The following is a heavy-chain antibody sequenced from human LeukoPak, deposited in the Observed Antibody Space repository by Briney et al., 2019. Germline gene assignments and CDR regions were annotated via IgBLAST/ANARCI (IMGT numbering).Heavy chain of an antibody. Sequence: GGSLRLSXAASGFTFSSYWMHWVRQAPGKGLVWVSRINSDGSRTGYADSVKGRFTISRDNAKNTLYLQMNSLRAEDTAVYYCARDPRYCSSTSCANDAFDIWGQGTMVTVSS. J-gene: IGHJ3*02. CDR1: GFTFSSYW. CDR2: INSDGSRT. CDR3: ARDPRYCSSTSCANDAFDI. D-gene: IGHD2-2*01. V-gene: IGHV3-74*01.